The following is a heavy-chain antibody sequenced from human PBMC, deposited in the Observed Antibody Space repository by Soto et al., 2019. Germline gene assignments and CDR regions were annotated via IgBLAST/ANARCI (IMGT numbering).Heavy chain of an antibody. CDR1: GFTFSSYA. V-gene: IGHV3-23*01. D-gene: IGHD2-15*01. Sequence: PGGSLRLSCAASGFTFSSYAMSWVRQAPGKGLEWVSAISGSGGSTYYADSVKGRFTISRDNSKNTLYLQMNSLRAEDTAVYYCAKPALCSGGSCYSVYYYYYMDVWGKGTTVTVSS. CDR2: ISGSGGST. J-gene: IGHJ6*03. CDR3: AKPALCSGGSCYSVYYYYYMDV.